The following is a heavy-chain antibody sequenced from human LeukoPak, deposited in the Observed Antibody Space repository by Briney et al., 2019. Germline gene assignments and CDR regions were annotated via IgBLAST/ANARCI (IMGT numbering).Heavy chain of an antibody. J-gene: IGHJ6*02. CDR2: ISSSGSYI. CDR1: GFTFSSYS. CDR3: ARDRFSDSSSMDV. V-gene: IGHV3-21*01. D-gene: IGHD3-22*01. Sequence: GGSLRLSCAASGFTFSSYSMNWVRQAPGKGLEWVSSISSSGSYIYYADSVKGRFTISRDNAKNSLYLQMNSPRAEDTAVYYCARDRFSDSSSMDVWGQGTTVTVSS.